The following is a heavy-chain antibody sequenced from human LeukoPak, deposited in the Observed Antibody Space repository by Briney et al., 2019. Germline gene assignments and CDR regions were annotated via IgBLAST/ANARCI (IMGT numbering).Heavy chain of an antibody. CDR3: ARGQPFDY. V-gene: IGHV4-34*01. J-gene: IGHJ4*02. CDR1: GGSFSGYY. CDR2: INHSGST. Sequence: SETLSLTCAVYGGSFSGYYWSWIRQPPGKGLEWIGEINHSGSTNYNPSLKSRVTISVDTSKNQFSLKLSSVTAADTAVYYCARGQPFDYWGQGTLVTVSS.